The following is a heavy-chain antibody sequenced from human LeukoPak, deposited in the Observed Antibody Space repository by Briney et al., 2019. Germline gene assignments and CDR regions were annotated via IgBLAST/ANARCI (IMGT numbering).Heavy chain of an antibody. J-gene: IGHJ1*01. D-gene: IGHD2-15*01. CDR1: GYTFSSYD. Sequence: ASVKVSCKSSGYTFSSYDINWVRQATGPGLEWMGWMNPNSGNTGCAQKFQGRVTMTRDTSISTAYMELSTLRSEDTAVYYCARGPPPYCSGDSCYPFLYFPHWGQVTLVTVSS. CDR2: MNPNSGNT. CDR3: ARGPPPYCSGDSCYPFLYFPH. V-gene: IGHV1-8*01.